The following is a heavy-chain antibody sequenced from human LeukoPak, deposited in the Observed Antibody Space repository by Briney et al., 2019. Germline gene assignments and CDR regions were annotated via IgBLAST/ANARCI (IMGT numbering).Heavy chain of an antibody. V-gene: IGHV6-1*01. CDR1: GDSVSSNSAA. D-gene: IGHD5-12*01. J-gene: IGHJ4*02. CDR2: TYYRSKWYN. Sequence: SQTLSLTCAISGDSVSSNSAAWNWIRQSPSRGLEWLGRTYYRSKWYNDYAVSVKSRITINPDTSNNQFSLQLNSVTPEDTAVYYCARAGLGFRYSGYDFDYWGQGTLVTVSS. CDR3: ARAGLGFRYSGYDFDY.